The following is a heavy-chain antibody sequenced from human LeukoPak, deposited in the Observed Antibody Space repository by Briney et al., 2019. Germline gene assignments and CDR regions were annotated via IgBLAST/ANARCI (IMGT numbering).Heavy chain of an antibody. CDR2: IYYSGST. Sequence: SETLSLTCTVSGGSISSYYWSWIRQPPGKGLEWIGDIYYSGSTNYNPSLKSRVTISVDTSKNQFSLKLSSVTAADTAVYYCARYPHYYGSGSITDDAFDIWGQGTMVTVSS. D-gene: IGHD3-10*01. CDR1: GGSISSYY. V-gene: IGHV4-59*08. CDR3: ARYPHYYGSGSITDDAFDI. J-gene: IGHJ3*02.